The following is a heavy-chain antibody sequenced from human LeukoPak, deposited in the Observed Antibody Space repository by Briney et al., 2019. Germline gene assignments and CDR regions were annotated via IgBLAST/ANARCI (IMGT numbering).Heavy chain of an antibody. J-gene: IGHJ6*03. CDR3: AKDWAPYYGSGSYYNPYYYYYMDV. D-gene: IGHD3-10*01. CDR2: IKEDGSEK. CDR1: GFTFSNYW. V-gene: IGHV3-7*01. Sequence: PGGSLTVSCGASGFTFSNYWMSWVRQAPGKGLEWVANIKEDGSEKYYVDSVKGRFTISRDNAKNTLYLQMNSLRAEDTAVYYCAKDWAPYYGSGSYYNPYYYYYMDVWGKGTTATISS.